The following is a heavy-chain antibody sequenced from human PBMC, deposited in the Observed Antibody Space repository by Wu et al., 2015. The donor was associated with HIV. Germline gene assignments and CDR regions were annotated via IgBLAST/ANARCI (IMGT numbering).Heavy chain of an antibody. Sequence: QVQLVQSGAEVKKPGSSVKVSCKASGGTFSSYAISWVRQAPGQGLEWMGRIIPIFGTANYAQKFQGRVTITADESTSTAYMELSSLRSEDTAVYYCARDLSPTTVTTQGGAFDIWGQGTMVTVSS. CDR3: ARDLSPTTVTTQGGAFDI. D-gene: IGHD4-17*01. J-gene: IGHJ3*02. V-gene: IGHV1-69*13. CDR1: GGTFSSYA. CDR2: IIPIFGTA.